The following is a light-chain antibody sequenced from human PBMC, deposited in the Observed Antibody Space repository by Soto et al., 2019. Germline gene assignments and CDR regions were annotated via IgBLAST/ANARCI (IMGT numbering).Light chain of an antibody. CDR2: QVT. CDR3: SSYRSSSTYV. J-gene: IGLJ1*01. V-gene: IGLV2-14*01. Sequence: QSALTQPASVSGSPGQSITISCTGTSSDVGSYNYVSWHQQHPGQAPKLMIYQVTNRASGVPDRFSASKSGNTASLTISGLQAGDEADYYCSSYRSSSTYVFGTGTKLTAL. CDR1: SSDVGSYNY.